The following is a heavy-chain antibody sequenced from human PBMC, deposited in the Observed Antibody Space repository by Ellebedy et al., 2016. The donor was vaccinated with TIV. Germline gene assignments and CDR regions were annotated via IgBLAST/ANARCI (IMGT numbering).Heavy chain of an antibody. CDR2: INSDGSST. D-gene: IGHD4-23*01. CDR3: ARDYHGGNSDPAFNP. J-gene: IGHJ5*02. V-gene: IGHV3-74*01. CDR1: GITFDDYG. Sequence: GGSLRLSXAASGITFDDYGMSWVRQAPGKGLVWVSRINSDGSSTSYADSVKGRFTISRDNAKNTLYLQMNSLRAEDTAVYYCARDYHGGNSDPAFNPWGQGTLVTVSS.